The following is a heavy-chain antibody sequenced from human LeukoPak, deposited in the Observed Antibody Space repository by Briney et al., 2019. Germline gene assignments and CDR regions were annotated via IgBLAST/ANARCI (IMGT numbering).Heavy chain of an antibody. CDR3: ARGSTHLWFGAYYYYYYMDV. J-gene: IGHJ6*03. V-gene: IGHV1-8*01. Sequence: ASVKVSCKASGYTFTSYDINWVRQATGQGLEWMGWMNPNSGNTGYAQKFQGRVTMTRNTSISTAYMELSSLRSEDTAVYYCARGSTHLWFGAYYYYYYMDVWGKGTTVTVSS. CDR1: GYTFTSYD. D-gene: IGHD3-10*01. CDR2: MNPNSGNT.